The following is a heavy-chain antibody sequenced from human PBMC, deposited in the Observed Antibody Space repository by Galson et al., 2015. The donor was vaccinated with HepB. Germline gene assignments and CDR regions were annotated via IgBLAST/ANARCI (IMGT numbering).Heavy chain of an antibody. J-gene: IGHJ4*02. CDR3: SARGLEWFGEVDY. D-gene: IGHD3-10*01. Sequence: SLRLSCAASGFTFGDYAMSWIRQAPGKGLEWVGLIRSKAYGGTAECAASVKGRFSISRDDSKSIAYLQMNSLKTEDTAVYYCSARGLEWFGEVDYWGQGTLVTVSS. V-gene: IGHV3-49*03. CDR2: IRSKAYGGTA. CDR1: GFTFGDYA.